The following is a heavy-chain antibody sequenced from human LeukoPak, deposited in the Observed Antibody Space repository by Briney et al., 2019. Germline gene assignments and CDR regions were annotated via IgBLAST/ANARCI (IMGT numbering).Heavy chain of an antibody. CDR1: GASISSYD. J-gene: IGHJ6*02. Sequence: SETLSLTCTVSGASISSYDWSWIRQPAGKGLEWIGRIYPSGSTDYNPSLKSRVTMSVDPSKDQFSLKLSSVTAADTAVYYCARSGRNTTGDVWGQGTTVTVSS. D-gene: IGHD4-17*01. CDR3: ARSGRNTTGDV. V-gene: IGHV4-4*07. CDR2: IYPSGST.